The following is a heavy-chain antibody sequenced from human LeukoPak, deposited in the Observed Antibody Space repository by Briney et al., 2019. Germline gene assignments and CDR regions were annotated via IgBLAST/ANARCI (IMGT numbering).Heavy chain of an antibody. CDR1: GFTFSRSG. D-gene: IGHD3-10*01. CDR2: ISYDGSKK. V-gene: IGHV3-30*18. Sequence: GRSLGLSCAASGFTFSRSGIHWVRRAPGKGLEWVAVISYDGSKKYYGDSVKGRFTISRDNSKNTLYLQMNSLRAEDTAVYYCAKDSGELLYGDAFDVWGLGTMVTVSS. CDR3: AKDSGELLYGDAFDV. J-gene: IGHJ3*01.